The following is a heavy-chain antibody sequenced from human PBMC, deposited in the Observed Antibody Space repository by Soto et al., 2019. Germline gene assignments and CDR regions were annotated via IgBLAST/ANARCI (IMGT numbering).Heavy chain of an antibody. CDR3: ARASTATTGYTYVGV. CDR2: ITGSAHTM. V-gene: IGHV3-11*01. J-gene: IGHJ6*04. Sequence: GGSLRLSCAASGFTFSDYYMIWVRQAPGKGLEWLSYITGSAHTMYYADSVKGRFTISRDNAKNSLYLQMNNLRTEDTAVYYCARASTATTGYTYVGVWGKGTTVTVSS. D-gene: IGHD3-16*02. CDR1: GFTFSDYY.